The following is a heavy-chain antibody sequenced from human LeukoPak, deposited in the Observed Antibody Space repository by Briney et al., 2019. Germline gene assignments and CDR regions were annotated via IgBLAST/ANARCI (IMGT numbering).Heavy chain of an antibody. D-gene: IGHD2/OR15-2a*01. CDR3: ARWANSAFDY. Sequence: SETLSLTCTFSGHSISNSGFYWAWIRQPPGKDLEFIGTIYYSGTTFYNPSLASRVTMSIDTSNNRFSLTLNSVTAADTAVYYCARWANSAFDYWGQGTLVTVSS. CDR2: IYYSGTT. CDR1: GHSISNSGFY. J-gene: IGHJ4*02. V-gene: IGHV4-39*07.